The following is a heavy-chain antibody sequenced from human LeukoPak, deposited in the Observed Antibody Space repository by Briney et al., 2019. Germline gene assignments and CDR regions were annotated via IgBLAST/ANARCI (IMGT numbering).Heavy chain of an antibody. V-gene: IGHV1-18*01. J-gene: IGHJ4*02. CDR1: GYTFTSYG. CDR2: ISAYNGNT. D-gene: IGHD3-22*01. Sequence: ASVKVSCKASGYTFTSYGISWVRQAPGQGLEWMGWISAYNGNTNYAQKLQGRVIMTTDTSTSTAYMELRSLRSDDTAVYYCARERQDYYDSSGYYGMFDYWGQGTLVTASS. CDR3: ARERQDYYDSSGYYGMFDY.